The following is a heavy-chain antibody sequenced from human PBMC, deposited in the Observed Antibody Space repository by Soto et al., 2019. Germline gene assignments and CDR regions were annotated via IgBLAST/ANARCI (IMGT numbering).Heavy chain of an antibody. D-gene: IGHD3-3*01. CDR3: ARGGVSTRTFDY. Sequence: GQSLKISCKGSGYNFAGYWIAWVRQMPGKGLELMGIIYPSDSDTRYRPSFQGQVTISADKSISSAYLQWSSLRASDTAMYYCARGGVSTRTFDYWGQGTPVTVSS. J-gene: IGHJ4*02. CDR2: IYPSDSDT. CDR1: GYNFAGYW. V-gene: IGHV5-51*01.